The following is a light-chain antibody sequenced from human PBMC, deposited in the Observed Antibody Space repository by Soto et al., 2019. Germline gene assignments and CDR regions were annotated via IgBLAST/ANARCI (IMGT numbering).Light chain of an antibody. CDR3: QHYDPYSPLYS. V-gene: IGKV1-5*01. Sequence: DIQMTQSPSTLAASVGDRVTITCRASQSINNWLAWYQQRPGKAPKILIHDASNLESGVPSRFSGSGSGTDFTITISSVGPDDFATYYCQHYDPYSPLYSFGQGTNLEI. CDR1: QSINNW. CDR2: DAS. J-gene: IGKJ2*03.